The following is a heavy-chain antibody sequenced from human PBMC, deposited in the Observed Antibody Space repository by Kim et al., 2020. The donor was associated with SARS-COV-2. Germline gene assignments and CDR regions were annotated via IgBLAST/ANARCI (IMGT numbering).Heavy chain of an antibody. J-gene: IGHJ4*02. CDR3: VRDPYSEYYF. V-gene: IGHV3-74*01. Sequence: GGSLRLSCAASGFTFSRYWMHWVRQAPGEGLVWVSRINDDGRGTNYADSVKGRFTISRDNAKNTLYLQMNSLRVEDTAVYYCVRDPYSEYYFWGQVTLVTVSS. CDR1: GFTFSRYW. D-gene: IGHD1-26*01. CDR2: INDDGRGT.